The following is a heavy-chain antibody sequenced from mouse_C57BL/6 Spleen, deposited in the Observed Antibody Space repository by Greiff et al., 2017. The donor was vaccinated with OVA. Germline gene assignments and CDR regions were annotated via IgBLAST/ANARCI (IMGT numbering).Heavy chain of an antibody. D-gene: IGHD2-5*01. V-gene: IGHV2-2*01. J-gene: IGHJ3*01. CDR2: IWSGGST. CDR3: AGAYYRNSPGFAY. CDR1: GFSFTSYG. Sequence: QVQLQQSGPGLVQPSQCLSITCTVSGFSFTSYGVHWVRQSPGKGLEWLGGIWSGGSTDYNAAFISRLSISQVNSKIQVFFKMNSLQADDTALYYCAGAYYRNSPGFAYWGQGTLVTVSA.